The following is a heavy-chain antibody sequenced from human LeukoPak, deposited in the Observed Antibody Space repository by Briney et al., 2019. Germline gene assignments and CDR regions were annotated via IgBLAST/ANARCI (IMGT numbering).Heavy chain of an antibody. D-gene: IGHD3-22*01. CDR2: IYSGGST. V-gene: IGHV3-66*02. CDR1: GFTVSSNY. Sequence: GGSLRFSCAASGFTVSSNYMSWVRQAPGKGLEWVSVIYSGGSTYYADYVKGRFTISRDNSKNTLYLQMNSLKAEDTAVYYCARDSSGTNFDYWGQGTLVTVSS. J-gene: IGHJ4*02. CDR3: ARDSSGTNFDY.